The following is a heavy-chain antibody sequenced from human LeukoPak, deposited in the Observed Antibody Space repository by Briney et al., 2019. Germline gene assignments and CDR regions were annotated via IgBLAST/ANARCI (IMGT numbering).Heavy chain of an antibody. CDR3: ARWPVTTRNFDY. CDR1: GFTFSSYS. CDR2: ISSSSSYI. V-gene: IGHV3-21*01. Sequence: GGSLRLSCAASGFTFSSYSMNWVRQAPGKGLEWVSSISSSSSYIYYADSVKGRFTISRDNAKNSLYLQMNSLKAEDTAVYYCARWPVTTRNFDYWGQGTLVTVSS. J-gene: IGHJ4*02. D-gene: IGHD4-17*01.